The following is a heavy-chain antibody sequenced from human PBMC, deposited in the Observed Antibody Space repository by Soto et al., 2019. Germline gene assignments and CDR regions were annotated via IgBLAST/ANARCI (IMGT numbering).Heavy chain of an antibody. J-gene: IGHJ3*01. CDR2: IYGGTYT. CDR1: GFTVRSHS. D-gene: IGHD3-3*01. Sequence: GGSLRLSCAVSGFTVRSHSMSWVRQAPGKGLEFVSVIYGGTYTYYADSVKGRFAVFRDDSKNTFFLQMNNLRPEDTAVYFCAGQYSNFWSVSSVFDVWGQGTMVTVSS. CDR3: AGQYSNFWSVSSVFDV. V-gene: IGHV3-53*01.